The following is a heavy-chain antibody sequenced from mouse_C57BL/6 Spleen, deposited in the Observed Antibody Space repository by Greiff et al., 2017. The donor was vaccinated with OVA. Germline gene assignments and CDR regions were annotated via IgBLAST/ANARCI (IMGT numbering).Heavy chain of an antibody. CDR1: GYTFTSYW. CDR2: INPSNGGT. Sequence: QVQLKQPGTELVKPGASVKLSCKASGYTFTSYWMHWVKQRPGQGLEWIGNINPSNGGTNYNEKFKSKATLTVDKSSSTAYMQLSSLTSEDSAVYYCARRGYYDGYFTPFDYWGQGTTLTVSS. CDR3: ARRGYYDGYFTPFDY. J-gene: IGHJ2*01. D-gene: IGHD2-3*01. V-gene: IGHV1-53*01.